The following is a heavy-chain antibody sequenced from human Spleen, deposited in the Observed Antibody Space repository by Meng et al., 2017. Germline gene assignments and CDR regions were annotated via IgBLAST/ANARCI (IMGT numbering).Heavy chain of an antibody. CDR3: ANQESWDHGDFLY. Sequence: GESLKISCTASGFSFDEYTMHWVRQTPGKGLEWVANIKQDGSETYYVDSVKGRFTISRDNSKNTLYLQMNSLRAEDTALYYCANQESWDHGDFLYWGQGTLVTVSS. V-gene: IGHV3-7*03. CDR2: IKQDGSET. CDR1: GFSFDEYT. J-gene: IGHJ4*02. D-gene: IGHD4-17*01.